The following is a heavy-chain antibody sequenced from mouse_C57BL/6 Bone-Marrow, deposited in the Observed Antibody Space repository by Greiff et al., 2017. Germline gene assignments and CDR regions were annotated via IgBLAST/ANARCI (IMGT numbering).Heavy chain of an antibody. J-gene: IGHJ3*01. CDR2: IYPGDGDT. D-gene: IGHD3-2*02. CDR3: ARSQLRLLAWFAY. V-gene: IGHV1-82*01. CDR1: GYAFSSSW. Sequence: QVQLQQSGPELVKPGASVKISCKASGYAFSSSWMNWVKQRPGKGLEWIGRIYPGDGDTNYNGKFKGKATLTADKSSSTAYMQLSSLTSEDSAVYFCARSQLRLLAWFAYWGQGTLVTGSA.